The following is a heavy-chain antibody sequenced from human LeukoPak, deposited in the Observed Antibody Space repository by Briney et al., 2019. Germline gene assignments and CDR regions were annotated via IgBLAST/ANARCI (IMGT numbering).Heavy chain of an antibody. J-gene: IGHJ6*02. V-gene: IGHV4-34*01. CDR1: GGSFSGYY. CDR3: ARGLYPTHYYYYGMDV. D-gene: IGHD2-2*01. CDR2: INHSGST. Sequence: SETLSLTCAVYGGSFSGYYWSWIRQPPGKGLEWIGEINHSGSTNYNPSLKSRVTISVDTSKNQFSLKLSSVTAADTAVYYCARGLYPTHYYYYGMDVWGQGTTVTVSS.